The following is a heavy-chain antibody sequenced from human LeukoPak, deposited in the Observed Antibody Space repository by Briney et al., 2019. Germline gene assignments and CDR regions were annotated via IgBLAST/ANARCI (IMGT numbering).Heavy chain of an antibody. V-gene: IGHV4-4*07. D-gene: IGHD3-10*01. CDR3: ARDSFPGSGSYYNWFDP. Sequence: SETLSLTCAVYGGSISSYYWSWIRQPAGKGLEWIGRIYTSGSTNYNPSLKSRVTMSVDTSKNQFSLKLSSVTAADTAVYYCARDSFPGSGSYYNWFDPWGQGTLVTVSS. CDR1: GGSISSYY. CDR2: IYTSGST. J-gene: IGHJ5*02.